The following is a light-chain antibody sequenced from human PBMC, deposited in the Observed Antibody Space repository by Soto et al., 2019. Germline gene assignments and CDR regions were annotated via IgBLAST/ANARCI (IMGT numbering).Light chain of an antibody. Sequence: EIVMTQSPATLSVSPGETATLSCRASQSVSSNLAWYQQKPGQAPRLLIYGTSTRATDIPARFSGSGSGTEFTLTISSLQSEDFAVYYCQQYNNFWTFGQGTKVAIK. J-gene: IGKJ1*01. CDR3: QQYNNFWT. V-gene: IGKV3-15*01. CDR2: GTS. CDR1: QSVSSN.